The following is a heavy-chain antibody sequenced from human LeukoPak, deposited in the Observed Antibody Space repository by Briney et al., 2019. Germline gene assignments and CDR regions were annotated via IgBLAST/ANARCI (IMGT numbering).Heavy chain of an antibody. D-gene: IGHD2-8*01. CDR3: ARDIAVSPYDGFDM. J-gene: IGHJ3*02. CDR2: INSDGSRT. CDR1: GFTFSNYW. Sequence: GGSLRLSCAVSGFTFSNYWMHWVRQAPGKGLVWVSRINSDGSRTSYADSVRGRFTISRDNAKKTLYLQMNSLGAEDTAVYYCARDIAVSPYDGFDMWGQGTMVTVSS. V-gene: IGHV3-74*01.